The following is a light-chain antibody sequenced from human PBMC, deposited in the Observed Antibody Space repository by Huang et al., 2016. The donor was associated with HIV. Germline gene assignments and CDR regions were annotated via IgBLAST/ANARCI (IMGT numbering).Light chain of an antibody. J-gene: IGKJ2*01. CDR3: QQYDSVPTT. CDR2: GAS. Sequence: EVVLTQSPGTLSSSSGERASLSCRASQHISNNYLAWYQQRPGQAPSLLIYGASRRATGVPDRFSGNGSGTEFTLTIRGLEPEDCAVFYCQQYDSVPTTFGQGTKLEIK. V-gene: IGKV3-20*01. CDR1: QHISNNY.